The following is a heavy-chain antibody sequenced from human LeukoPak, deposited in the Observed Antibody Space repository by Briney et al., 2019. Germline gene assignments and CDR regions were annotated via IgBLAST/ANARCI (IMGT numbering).Heavy chain of an antibody. J-gene: IGHJ6*02. D-gene: IGHD2-2*01. V-gene: IGHV1-2*02. CDR3: ARRGCSSTSCYKYYYGMDV. CDR1: GYTFTGYY. CDR2: INPNSGGT. Sequence: ASVKVSCKASGYTFTGYYMHWVRQAPAQGLEWMGWINPNSGGTNYAQKFQGRVTMTRDTSISTAYMELSRLRSDDTAVYYCARRGCSSTSCYKYYYGMDVWGQGTTVTVSS.